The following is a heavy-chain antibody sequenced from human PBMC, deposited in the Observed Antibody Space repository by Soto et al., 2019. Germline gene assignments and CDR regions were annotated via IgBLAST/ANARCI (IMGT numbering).Heavy chain of an antibody. J-gene: IGHJ4*02. D-gene: IGHD6-6*01. CDR1: GDSITSSSHY. CDR3: ARSSIEPRVFMYPFDS. CDR2: IYYDGNT. V-gene: IGHV4-39*01. Sequence: QLQLQESGPGLVKPSETLSLTCTVSGDSITSSSHYWGWIRQPPGKGLECIANIYYDGNTYYNPSLKSRGSISLDTSKNQSSFRLNSVTAADTAVYYCARSSIEPRVFMYPFDSWGQGTLVTVSS.